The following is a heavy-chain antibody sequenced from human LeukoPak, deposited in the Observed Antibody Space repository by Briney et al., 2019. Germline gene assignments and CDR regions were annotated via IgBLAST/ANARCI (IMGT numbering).Heavy chain of an antibody. D-gene: IGHD4-17*01. CDR2: IDPSDSYT. Sequence: GESLKISCKGSGYSFTSYWISWVRPMPGKGLEWRGRIDPSDSYTNYSPSFQGHVTISADKSISTAYLQWSSLKASDTAMYYCATGDYAVDYWGQGTLVTVSS. CDR1: GYSFTSYW. J-gene: IGHJ4*02. V-gene: IGHV5-10-1*01. CDR3: ATGDYAVDY.